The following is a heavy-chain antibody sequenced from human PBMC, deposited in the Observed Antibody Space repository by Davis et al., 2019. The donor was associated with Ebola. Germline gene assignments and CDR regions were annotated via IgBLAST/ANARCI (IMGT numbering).Heavy chain of an antibody. J-gene: IGHJ4*02. CDR2: IYYSGST. V-gene: IGHV4-59*12. D-gene: IGHD4-11*01. Sequence: PSETLSLTCTVSGGSISSYYWSWIRQPPGKGLEWIGYIYYSGSTNYNPSLKSRVTISVDTSKNQSSLKLSSVTAADTAVYYCARLMTTANGDYFDYWGQGTLVTVSS. CDR1: GGSISSYY. CDR3: ARLMTTANGDYFDY.